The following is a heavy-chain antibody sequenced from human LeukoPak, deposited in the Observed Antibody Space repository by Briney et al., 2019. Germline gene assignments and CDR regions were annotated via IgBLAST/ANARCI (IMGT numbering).Heavy chain of an antibody. CDR2: INAGNGNT. D-gene: IGHD6-6*01. CDR1: GYTFTNYA. CDR3: ARGIPVMSGSSSRPLDY. J-gene: IGHJ4*02. V-gene: IGHV1-3*01. Sequence: ASVKVSCKTSGYTFTNYAIHWVRQAPGQRLEWMGWINAGNGNTKYSQEFQGRVTITRDTSARTTYMELSSLRSDDTAVYYCARGIPVMSGSSSRPLDYWGQGTLVTVSS.